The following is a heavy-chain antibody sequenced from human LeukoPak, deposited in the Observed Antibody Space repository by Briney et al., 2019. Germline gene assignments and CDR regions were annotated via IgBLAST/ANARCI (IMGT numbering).Heavy chain of an antibody. J-gene: IGHJ5*02. V-gene: IGHV1-69*04. CDR3: ARDGDYGDPNWFEP. D-gene: IGHD4-17*01. CDR2: IIPILGIA. Sequence: ASVKVSCKASGGTFSSYAISWVRQAPGQGLEWMGRIIPILGIANYAQKFQGRVTITADKSTSTAYMELSSLRSEDTAVYYCARDGDYGDPNWFEPWGQGTLVTVSS. CDR1: GGTFSSYA.